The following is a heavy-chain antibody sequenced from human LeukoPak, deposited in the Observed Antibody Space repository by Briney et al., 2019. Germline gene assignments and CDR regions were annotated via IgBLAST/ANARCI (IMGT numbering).Heavy chain of an antibody. CDR1: GFTVSSNY. Sequence: GGSLRLSCAASGFTVSSNYMSWVRQAPGTGLEWVSVIYSGGSTYYADSVKGRFTISRDNSKNTLYLQMNSLRAEDTAVYYCARVRWLVRAFDIWGQGTMVTVSS. CDR2: IYSGGST. V-gene: IGHV3-53*01. J-gene: IGHJ3*02. D-gene: IGHD6-19*01. CDR3: ARVRWLVRAFDI.